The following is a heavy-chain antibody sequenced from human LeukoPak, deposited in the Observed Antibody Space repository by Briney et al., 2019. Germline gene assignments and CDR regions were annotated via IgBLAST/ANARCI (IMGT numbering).Heavy chain of an antibody. CDR1: GFTFTTYE. V-gene: IGHV3-48*03. CDR3: ASSTAIGY. J-gene: IGHJ4*02. Sequence: GGSLRLSCAASGFTFTTYEMNWVRQAPGKGLEWVSYISSSGRTIYYADSVKGRFTISRDNAKNSLYLQMNSLRTEDTAVYYCASSTAIGYWGQGTPVTVSS. CDR2: ISSSGRTI.